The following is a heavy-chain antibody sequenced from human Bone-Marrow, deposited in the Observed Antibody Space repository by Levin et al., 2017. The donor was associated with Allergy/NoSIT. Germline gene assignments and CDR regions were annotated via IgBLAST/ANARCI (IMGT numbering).Heavy chain of an antibody. CDR1: GFTLSNHA. Sequence: GGSLRLSCVANGFTLSNHAMHWVRQAPGKGLEYVSALSSDGETSYYADSVKGRFSTSRDSSKNTLYLQMGRLRVEDMAVYYCARGAAPEALLFWFDPWGQGTPVIVSS. D-gene: IGHD6-13*01. CDR2: LSSDGETS. CDR3: ARGAAPEALLFWFDP. V-gene: IGHV3-64*02. J-gene: IGHJ5*02.